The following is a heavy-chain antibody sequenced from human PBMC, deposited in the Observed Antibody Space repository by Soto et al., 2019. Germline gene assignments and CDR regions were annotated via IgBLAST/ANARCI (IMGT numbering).Heavy chain of an antibody. J-gene: IGHJ4*02. V-gene: IGHV4-38-2*01. Sequence: SETLSLTCAVSGYSISSGYYWGWIRQPPGKGLEWIGSIYHSGSTYYNPSLKSRVTISVDTSKNQFSLKLSSVTAADTAVYYCAKARLAYDSSGAYFDYWGQGTLVTVS. CDR3: AKARLAYDSSGAYFDY. CDR2: IYHSGST. D-gene: IGHD3-22*01. CDR1: GYSISSGYY.